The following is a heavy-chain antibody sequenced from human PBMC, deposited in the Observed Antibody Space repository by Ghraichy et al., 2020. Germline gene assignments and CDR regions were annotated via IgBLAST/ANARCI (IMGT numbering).Heavy chain of an antibody. CDR3: GRDPNGDYLGAFDF. V-gene: IGHV3-23*01. CDR1: GFTFSNYA. CDR2: LTSSSRRT. J-gene: IGHJ3*01. D-gene: IGHD4-17*01. Sequence: GGSLRLSCAASGFTFSNYALVWVRQAPGKGLEWVAGLTSSSRRTNYADTVKGRFTISRDNSKNTLYLQMNNLRAEDTAVYFCGRDPNGDYLGAFDFWGQGTMVTVSS.